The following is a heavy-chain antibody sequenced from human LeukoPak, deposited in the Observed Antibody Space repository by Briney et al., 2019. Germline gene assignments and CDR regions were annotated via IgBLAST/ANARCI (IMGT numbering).Heavy chain of an antibody. CDR1: GFTFTYYA. J-gene: IGHJ4*02. CDR3: AKDSAGGVNTAINY. CDR2: ISDSGIST. V-gene: IGHV3-23*01. D-gene: IGHD5-18*01. Sequence: PGGSLRLSCAASGFTFTYYAMSWVRQPPGKGLEWVSGISDSGISTYYADSVKGRFTISKDNSKNTLYLLMNILITEDAALYYCAKDSAGGVNTAINYWGQGTLVIVSS.